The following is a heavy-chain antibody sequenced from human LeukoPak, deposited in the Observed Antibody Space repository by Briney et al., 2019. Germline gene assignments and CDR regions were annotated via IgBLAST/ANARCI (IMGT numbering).Heavy chain of an antibody. Sequence: GGSLRLSCAASGFTFSNYWMSWVRQAPGKGLEWVSAISGSGGSTYYADSVKGRFTISRDNSKNTLYLQMNSLRAEDTAVYYCAKGSGAVTPPPSFDYWGQGTLVTVSS. CDR2: ISGSGGST. CDR3: AKGSGAVTPPPSFDY. CDR1: GFTFSNYW. D-gene: IGHD4-17*01. J-gene: IGHJ4*02. V-gene: IGHV3-23*01.